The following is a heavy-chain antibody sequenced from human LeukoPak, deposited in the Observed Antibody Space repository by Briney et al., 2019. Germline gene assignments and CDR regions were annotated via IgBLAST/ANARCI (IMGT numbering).Heavy chain of an antibody. J-gene: IGHJ4*02. Sequence: ASVKVSCKASAYTFTGYYMHWVRQAPGQGLEWMGWVNPDSGGTNYAQKFQGRVTMTRDTSISTAYMEVSRLRSDDTAVYYCAREGSGWYGNFDYWGQGTLVTVSS. D-gene: IGHD6-19*01. CDR2: VNPDSGGT. CDR1: AYTFTGYY. CDR3: AREGSGWYGNFDY. V-gene: IGHV1-2*02.